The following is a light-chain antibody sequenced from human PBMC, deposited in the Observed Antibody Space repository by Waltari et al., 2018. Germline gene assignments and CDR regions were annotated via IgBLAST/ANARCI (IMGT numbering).Light chain of an antibody. CDR2: DAA. CDR3: QRSGLSPPLT. V-gene: IGKV3-20*01. J-gene: IGKJ4*01. Sequence: EIVLTQSPATLSLSPGEGATLSCRTSQNVRNLAWYQQKPGQAPRLLIYDAATRVTGIPDRFSGGGSGTDFTLTISRLEPADFAVYYCQRSGLSPPLTFGGVTKVEIK. CDR1: QNVRN.